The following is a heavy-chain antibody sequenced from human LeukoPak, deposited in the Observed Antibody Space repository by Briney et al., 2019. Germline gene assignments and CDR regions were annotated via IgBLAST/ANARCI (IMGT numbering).Heavy chain of an antibody. V-gene: IGHV3-23*01. D-gene: IGHD3/OR15-3a*01. CDR3: AKRGVVVRVFLVGFHKEAYYFES. J-gene: IGHJ4*02. CDR1: GITLSNYG. CDR2: ISDSGGRT. Sequence: PGGSLRLSCAVSGITLSNYGMSWVRQAPGKGPEWVAGISDSGGRTNYADSVKGRFTISRDSPKNTLYLQMNSLRAEDTAVYFCAKRGVVVRVFLVGFHKEAYYFESWGQGALVSVSS.